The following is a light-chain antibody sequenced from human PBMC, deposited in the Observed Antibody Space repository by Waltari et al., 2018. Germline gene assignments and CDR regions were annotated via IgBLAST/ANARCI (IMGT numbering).Light chain of an antibody. CDR3: CSFGGTHTYV. J-gene: IGLJ1*01. Sequence: QSALTQPRSVSGSPGQSVTISCTGTSSDVGGYTYLSWYQQHPGKTPKLIIYHVTGRPSGLPDRFSGSKSGNTASLTISGLQVEDEADYYCCSFGGTHTYVFGTGTTVTVL. V-gene: IGLV2-11*01. CDR1: SSDVGGYTY. CDR2: HVT.